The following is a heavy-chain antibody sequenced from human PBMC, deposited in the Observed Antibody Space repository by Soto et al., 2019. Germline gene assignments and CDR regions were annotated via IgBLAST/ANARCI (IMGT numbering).Heavy chain of an antibody. Sequence: GASVKVSCKASGYTFTSYDINWVRQATGQGLEWMGWMNPNSGNTGYAQKFQGRVTMTRNTSISTAYMELSSLRSEDTAVYYCARVKPSIVPLIDYWGQGTLVTVSS. CDR2: MNPNSGNT. V-gene: IGHV1-8*01. CDR1: GYTFTSYD. D-gene: IGHD2-8*01. CDR3: ARVKPSIVPLIDY. J-gene: IGHJ4*02.